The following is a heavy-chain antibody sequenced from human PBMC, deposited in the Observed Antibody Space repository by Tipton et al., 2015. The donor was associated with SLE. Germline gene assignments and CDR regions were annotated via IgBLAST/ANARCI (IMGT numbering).Heavy chain of an antibody. J-gene: IGHJ4*02. CDR3: AREQQLVLDY. Sequence: TLSLTCAVSGYSISSGYYWGWIRQPPGKGLEWIGSIYHSGSTYYNPSLKSRVTISVDTSKNQFSLKLSSVTAADTAVYYCAREQQLVLDYWGQGTLVTVSS. D-gene: IGHD6-13*01. CDR2: IYHSGST. CDR1: GYSISSGYY. V-gene: IGHV4-38-2*02.